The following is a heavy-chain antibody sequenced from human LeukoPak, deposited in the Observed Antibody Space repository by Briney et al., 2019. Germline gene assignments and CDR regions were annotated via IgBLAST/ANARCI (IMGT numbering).Heavy chain of an antibody. CDR2: ISIDGRST. CDR3: ARDQRVTGRPDIDY. Sequence: PGGSLRLSCAASGFTFRNHWMHWVRQTPGKGLVWGSRISIDGRSTTYADSVKGRFTIYRDNAKNTLYLQMNNLRDEDTAMYYCARDQRVTGRPDIDYWGQGTLVIVSS. J-gene: IGHJ4*02. CDR1: GFTFRNHW. D-gene: IGHD6-6*01. V-gene: IGHV3-74*03.